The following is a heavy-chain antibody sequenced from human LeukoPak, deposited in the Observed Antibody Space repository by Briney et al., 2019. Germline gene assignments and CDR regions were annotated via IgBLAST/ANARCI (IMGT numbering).Heavy chain of an antibody. CDR1: GFTFSSYW. CDR3: ARAMRDRDGYNFAPYYFDY. CDR2: IKQDGSEK. J-gene: IGHJ4*02. V-gene: IGHV3-7*01. D-gene: IGHD5-24*01. Sequence: GGSLRLSCAASGFTFSSYWMSWVRQAPGKWLEWVANIKQDGSEKYYVDSVKGRFTISRDNAKNSLYLQMNSLRAEDTAVYYCARAMRDRDGYNFAPYYFDYWGQGTLVTVSS.